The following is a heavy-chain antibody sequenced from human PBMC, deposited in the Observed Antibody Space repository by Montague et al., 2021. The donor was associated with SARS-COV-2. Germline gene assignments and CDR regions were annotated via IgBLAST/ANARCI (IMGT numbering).Heavy chain of an antibody. J-gene: IGHJ4*02. Sequence: SLRLSCPASGFIFEDYAIHWVRQAPGKGLEWVSGISWNSGSIAYXDSVKGRFTISRENAKNSLYLQMSSLRPEDTALYYCAKDGGHSSGYYYEGGFDSWGQGTPVTVSS. CDR3: AKDGGHSSGYYYEGGFDS. CDR1: GFIFEDYA. CDR2: ISWNSGSI. D-gene: IGHD3-22*01. V-gene: IGHV3-9*01.